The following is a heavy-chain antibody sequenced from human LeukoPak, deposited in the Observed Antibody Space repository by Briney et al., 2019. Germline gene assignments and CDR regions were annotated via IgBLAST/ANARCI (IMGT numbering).Heavy chain of an antibody. CDR2: IYTSGST. CDR3: ARVDSGSFLGDWFDP. Sequence: PSETLSLTCTVSGGSISSGSYFWSWIRQPAGKGLGWIGRIYTSGSTNYNPSLKSRFTISVDTSKNQFSLKLSSVTAADTAVYYCARVDSGSFLGDWFDPWGQGTLVTVSS. V-gene: IGHV4-61*02. CDR1: GGSISSGSYF. D-gene: IGHD1-26*01. J-gene: IGHJ5*02.